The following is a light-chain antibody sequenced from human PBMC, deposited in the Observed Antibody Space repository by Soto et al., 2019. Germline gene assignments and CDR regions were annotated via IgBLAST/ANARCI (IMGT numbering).Light chain of an antibody. J-gene: IGKJ2*01. CDR1: QSVSRNY. Sequence: EIVLTQSPGTLSLSPGERATLSCRASQSVSRNYLAWYQQKVGQAPRLLIYDESNRASGIPDRFSGSGSGTDFTLTISRLEPEDFAVYYCQQYGSSPPYTFGQGTKLEIK. V-gene: IGKV3-20*01. CDR3: QQYGSSPPYT. CDR2: DES.